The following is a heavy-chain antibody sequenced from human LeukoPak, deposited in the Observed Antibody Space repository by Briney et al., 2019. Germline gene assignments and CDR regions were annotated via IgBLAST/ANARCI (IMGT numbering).Heavy chain of an antibody. V-gene: IGHV3-11*04. CDR1: GFTFSDYY. CDR3: ARSSLKGNWFDP. CDR2: ISSSGSTI. Sequence: GGSLRLSCAASGFTFSDYYMSWIRQAPGKGLEWVSYISSSGSTIYYADSVKGRFTISRDNAKNSLYLQMDSLRAEDTAVYYCARSSLKGNWFDPWGQGTLVPVSS. J-gene: IGHJ5*02. D-gene: IGHD2-15*01.